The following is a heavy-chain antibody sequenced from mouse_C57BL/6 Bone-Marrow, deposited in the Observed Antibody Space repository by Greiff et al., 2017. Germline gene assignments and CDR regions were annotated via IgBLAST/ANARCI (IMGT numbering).Heavy chain of an antibody. V-gene: IGHV3-6*01. Sequence: VQLQQSGPGLVKPSQSLSLTCSVTGYSITSGYYWNWIRQFPGNKLEWMGYIRYDGSTNYNPSLKNRTSITRDTSKNQSFLKLNSVTTEDTATDYCAGTGYYGYCDVGGTGTTVTVSS. D-gene: IGHD3-3*01. CDR1: GYSITSGYY. CDR2: IRYDGST. J-gene: IGHJ1*03. CDR3: AGTGYYGYCDV.